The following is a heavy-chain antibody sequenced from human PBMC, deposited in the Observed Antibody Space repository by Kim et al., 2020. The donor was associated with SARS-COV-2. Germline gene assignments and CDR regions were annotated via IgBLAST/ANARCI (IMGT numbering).Heavy chain of an antibody. Sequence: SETLSLTCTVSGGSISSGGYYWSWIRQHPGKGLEWIGYIYYSGSTYYNPSLKSRVTISVDTSKNQFSLKLSSVTAADTAVYYCARVSDSSGYGFDPWGQGTLVTVSS. J-gene: IGHJ5*02. D-gene: IGHD3-22*01. V-gene: IGHV4-31*03. CDR3: ARVSDSSGYGFDP. CDR2: IYYSGST. CDR1: GGSISSGGYY.